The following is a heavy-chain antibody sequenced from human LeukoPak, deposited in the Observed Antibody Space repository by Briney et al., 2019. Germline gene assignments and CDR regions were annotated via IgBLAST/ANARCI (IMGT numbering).Heavy chain of an antibody. CDR1: GFTFSSYS. CDR3: AKLTGDTAMVFDY. Sequence: GGSLRLSCAASGFTFSSYSMNWVRQAPGKGLEWVSSISSSSSYIYYADSVKGRFTISRDNAKNSLFLQMNSLRAEDTAVYYCAKLTGDTAMVFDYWGQGTLVTVSS. D-gene: IGHD5-18*01. CDR2: ISSSSSYI. J-gene: IGHJ4*02. V-gene: IGHV3-21*01.